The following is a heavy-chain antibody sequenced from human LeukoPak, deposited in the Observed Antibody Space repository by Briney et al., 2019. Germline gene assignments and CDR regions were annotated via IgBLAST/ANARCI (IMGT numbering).Heavy chain of an antibody. J-gene: IGHJ4*02. V-gene: IGHV4-61*08. Sequence: SETLSLTCAVSGGSISSGGYSWSWIRQPPGKGLEWIGYIYYSGGTNYNPSLKSRVTISVDTSKNQFSLKLSSVTAADTAVYYCARGGPIYCSGGSCYTNYYFDYWGQGTLVTVSS. CDR3: ARGGPIYCSGGSCYTNYYFDY. CDR1: GGSISSGGYS. CDR2: IYYSGGT. D-gene: IGHD2-15*01.